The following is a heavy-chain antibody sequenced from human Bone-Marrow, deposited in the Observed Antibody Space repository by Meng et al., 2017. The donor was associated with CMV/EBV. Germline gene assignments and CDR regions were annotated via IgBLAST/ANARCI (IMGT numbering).Heavy chain of an antibody. V-gene: IGHV1-69*02. CDR1: GGTFSSYT. CDR2: IIPILGIA. J-gene: IGHJ3*02. CDR3: ARGAGGGNFLNAFGI. Sequence: SVKVSCKASGGTFSSYTISWVRQAPGQGLEWMGRIIPILGIANYAQKFQGRVTITADKSTSTAYMELSSLRSEDTAVYYCARGAGGGNFLNAFGIWGLGKRV. D-gene: IGHD4-23*01.